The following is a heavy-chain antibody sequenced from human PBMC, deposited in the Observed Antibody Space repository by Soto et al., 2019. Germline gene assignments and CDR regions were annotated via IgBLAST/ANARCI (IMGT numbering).Heavy chain of an antibody. CDR2: IYYSGST. CDR3: ARALGYCSGGSCPVGWFDP. V-gene: IGHV4-59*12. D-gene: IGHD2-15*01. Sequence: SETLSLTCTVSGGSISSYYWSWIRQPPGKGLEWIGYIYYSGSTNYNPSLKSRVTISVDTSKNQFSLKLSSVTAADTAVYYCARALGYCSGGSCPVGWFDPWGQRTLVTVSS. J-gene: IGHJ5*02. CDR1: GGSISSYY.